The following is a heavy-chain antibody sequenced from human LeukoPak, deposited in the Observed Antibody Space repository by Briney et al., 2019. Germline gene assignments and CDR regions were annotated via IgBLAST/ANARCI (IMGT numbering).Heavy chain of an antibody. J-gene: IGHJ4*02. D-gene: IGHD6-13*01. CDR3: ARVSSSWYGGAFDY. CDR1: GFTFSSYG. CDR2: IWYDGSNK. Sequence: GGSLRLSCAASGFTFSSYGMHWVRQAPGKGLEGVAVIWYDGSNKYYADSVKGRFTISRDNSKNTLYLQMNSLRAEDTAVYYCARVSSSWYGGAFDYWGQGTLVTVSS. V-gene: IGHV3-33*01.